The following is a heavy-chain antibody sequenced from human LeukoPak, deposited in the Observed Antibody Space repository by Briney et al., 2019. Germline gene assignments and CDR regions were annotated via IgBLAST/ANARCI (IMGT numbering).Heavy chain of an antibody. CDR2: IIPIFGTA. D-gene: IGHD6-19*01. CDR1: GGTFSSYA. Sequence: SVKVSCKASGGTFSSYAISWVRQAPGQGLEWMGGIIPIFGTANYAQKFQGRVTITADESTSTAYMERSSLRSEDTAVYYCARGRYSSGWYEDYWGQGTLVTVSS. V-gene: IGHV1-69*01. CDR3: ARGRYSSGWYEDY. J-gene: IGHJ4*02.